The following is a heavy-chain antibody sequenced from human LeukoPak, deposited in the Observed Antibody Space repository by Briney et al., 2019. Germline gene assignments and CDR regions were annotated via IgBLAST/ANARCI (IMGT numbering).Heavy chain of an antibody. J-gene: IGHJ4*02. CDR1: GFTSNYW. CDR3: TRGYSGYGNFDC. CDR2: ISGDGSTT. V-gene: IGHV3-74*01. D-gene: IGHD5-12*01. Sequence: GGSLRLSCAAIGFTSNYWMHWVRQAPGKGLVWVSRISGDGSTTFYADSVKGRFTISSDNSKNTLYLQMNSLRDEDTAVYYCTRGYSGYGNFDCWGQGTLVTVSS.